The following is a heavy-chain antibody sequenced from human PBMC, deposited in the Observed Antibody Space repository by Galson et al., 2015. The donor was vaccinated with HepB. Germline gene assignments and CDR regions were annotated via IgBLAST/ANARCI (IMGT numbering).Heavy chain of an antibody. D-gene: IGHD3-10*01. CDR2: ISAYNGNT. CDR1: GSTFTSYG. CDR3: ARKVVWFGELDTDY. Sequence: SVKVSCKASGSTFTSYGISWVRQAPGQGLEWMGWISAYNGNTNYAQKLQGRVTMTTDTSTSTAYMELRSLRSDDTAVYYCARKVVWFGELDTDYWGQGTLVTVSS. V-gene: IGHV1-18*04. J-gene: IGHJ4*02.